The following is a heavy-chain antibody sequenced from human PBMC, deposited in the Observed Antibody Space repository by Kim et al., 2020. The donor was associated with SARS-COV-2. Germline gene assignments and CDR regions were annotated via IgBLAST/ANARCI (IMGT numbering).Heavy chain of an antibody. CDR1: GGSISSYY. J-gene: IGHJ3*02. CDR3: ARGHKGATDHDAFDI. V-gene: IGHV4-4*07. Sequence: SETLSLTCTVSGGSISSYYWNWIRQPAGKELEWIGWIYSSGITAYNPSLRTRVTMSVDTSNNQFSLRVNSVTAADTAVYFCARGHKGATDHDAFDIWVQGTTGIVSS. CDR2: IYSSGIT.